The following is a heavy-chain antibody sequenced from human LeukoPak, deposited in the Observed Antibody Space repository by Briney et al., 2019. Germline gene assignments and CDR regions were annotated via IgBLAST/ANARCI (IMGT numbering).Heavy chain of an antibody. D-gene: IGHD6-19*01. CDR1: GFIFSNYA. V-gene: IGHV3-30*04. CDR2: VLYDGETK. CDR3: AKDTSEYDSGWDDY. Sequence: PGGSLRLSCAASGFIFSNYALHWVRQAPGKGLEWVAVVLYDGETKYYADSVKGRFTISRDNPENMLYLQMNSLRAEDTAVYYCAKDTSEYDSGWDDYWGQGTLVTVSS. J-gene: IGHJ4*02.